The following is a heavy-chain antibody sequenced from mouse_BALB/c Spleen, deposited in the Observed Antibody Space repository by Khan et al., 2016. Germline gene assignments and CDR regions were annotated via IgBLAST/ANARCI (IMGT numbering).Heavy chain of an antibody. Sequence: EVTLEESGGGLVQPGGSMKLSCVASGFTFSNYWMNWVRQSPEKGLEWVAEIRLNSNNYATHYAESVQGRFTISRDDSKSSDYLQMNNLITEATGIYYCTKLDYFYAMDYWDPGTSVTVSS. CDR2: IRLNSNNYAT. CDR3: TKLDYFYAMDY. J-gene: IGHJ4*01. CDR1: GFTFSNYW. V-gene: IGHV6-6*02. D-gene: IGHD2-13*01.